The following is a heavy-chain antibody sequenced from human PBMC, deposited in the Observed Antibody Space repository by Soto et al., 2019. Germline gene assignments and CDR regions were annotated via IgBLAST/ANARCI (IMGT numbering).Heavy chain of an antibody. D-gene: IGHD1-1*01. CDR3: TTDPTWYNWNDDHFDY. CDR2: IKSKTDGGTT. V-gene: IGHV3-15*01. J-gene: IGHJ4*02. CDR1: GFTFSNAW. Sequence: GGSLRLSCAASGFTFSNAWMSWVRQAPGKGLEWVGRIKSKTDGGTTDYDAPVKGRFTISRDDSKNTLYLQMNSLKTEDTAVYYCTTDPTWYNWNDDHFDYWGQGTLVTVSS.